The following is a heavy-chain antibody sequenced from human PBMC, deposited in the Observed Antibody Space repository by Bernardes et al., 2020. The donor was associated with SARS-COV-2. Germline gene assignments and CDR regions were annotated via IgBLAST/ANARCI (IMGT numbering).Heavy chain of an antibody. D-gene: IGHD3-3*01. Sequence: GGSLRLSCAASGFTFSNAWMSWVRQAPGKGLEWVGRIKSKTDGGTTDYAAPVKGRFTISRDDSKNTLYLQMNSLKTEDTAVYYCDLDFWSDTYYMDGWGKGTTVTVSS. CDR3: DLDFWSDTYYMDG. CDR1: GFTFSNAW. V-gene: IGHV3-15*01. J-gene: IGHJ6*03. CDR2: IKSKTDGGTT.